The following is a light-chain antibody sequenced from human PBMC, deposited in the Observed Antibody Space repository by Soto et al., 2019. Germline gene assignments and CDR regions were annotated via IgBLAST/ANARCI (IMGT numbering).Light chain of an antibody. CDR1: STDFVSYNR. CDR3: SLYTSENTYV. Sequence: QSALTQPPSVSGSPGQSVTISCTGTSTDFVSYNRVSWYQQPPDTAPKLMIYEASNRPSGVPDRFSVSKSGNTASLTISGLQAADEADYYCSLYTSENTYVFGTGTKVTVL. V-gene: IGLV2-18*01. J-gene: IGLJ1*01. CDR2: EAS.